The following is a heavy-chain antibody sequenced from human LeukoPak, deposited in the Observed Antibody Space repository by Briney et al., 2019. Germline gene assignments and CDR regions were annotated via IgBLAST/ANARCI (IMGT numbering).Heavy chain of an antibody. CDR3: ARAQRWWPRTPDY. CDR1: GYTFTSYD. V-gene: IGHV1-8*01. J-gene: IGHJ4*02. Sequence: GASVKVSCKASGYTFTSYDINWVRQATGQGLEWMGWMNPNSGNTGYAQKLRGRVTMTTDTSTSTAYMELRSLRSDDTAVYYCARAQRWWPRTPDYWGQGTLVTVSS. D-gene: IGHD5-18*01. CDR2: MNPNSGNT.